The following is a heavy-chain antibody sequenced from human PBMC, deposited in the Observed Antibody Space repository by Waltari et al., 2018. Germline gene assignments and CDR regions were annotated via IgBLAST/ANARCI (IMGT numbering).Heavy chain of an antibody. CDR1: GYTFTSYA. CDR3: ARGIRFLEWLSQFDP. Sequence: QVQLVQSGAEVKKPGASVKVSCKASGYTFTSYAMHWVRQAPGQRLEWMGWINAGNGNTKYSQKFQGRVTITRDTAAGTAYMELSSLRSEDTAVYYCARGIRFLEWLSQFDPWGQGTLVTVSS. J-gene: IGHJ5*02. V-gene: IGHV1-3*01. D-gene: IGHD3-3*01. CDR2: INAGNGNT.